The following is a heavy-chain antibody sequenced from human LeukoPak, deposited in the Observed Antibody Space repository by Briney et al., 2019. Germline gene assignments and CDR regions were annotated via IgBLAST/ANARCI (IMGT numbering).Heavy chain of an antibody. Sequence: SETLSLICTVSGGSVSSGSYYWRWIRQPPGKELEWIGYIYYSGSPNYNPSLKSRVTISVDTSKNQFSLKLSSVTAADTAVYYCSRLQFNWLSPGAFDIWGQGTMVTVSS. J-gene: IGHJ3*02. V-gene: IGHV4-61*01. D-gene: IGHD3-9*01. CDR3: SRLQFNWLSPGAFDI. CDR1: GGSVSSGSYY. CDR2: IYYSGSP.